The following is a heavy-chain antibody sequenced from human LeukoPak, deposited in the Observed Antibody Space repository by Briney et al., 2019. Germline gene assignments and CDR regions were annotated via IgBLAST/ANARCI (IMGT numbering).Heavy chain of an antibody. CDR2: IIPIFGTA. V-gene: IGHV1-69*01. Sequence: HGASVKVSCKASGGTFSSYAISWVRQAPGQGLEWMGGIIPIFGTANYAQKFQGRVTITADESTSTAYMELSSLRSEDTAVYYCARFRAGTGLYGMDVWGQGTTVTVSS. CDR1: GGTFSSYA. D-gene: IGHD6-19*01. J-gene: IGHJ6*02. CDR3: ARFRAGTGLYGMDV.